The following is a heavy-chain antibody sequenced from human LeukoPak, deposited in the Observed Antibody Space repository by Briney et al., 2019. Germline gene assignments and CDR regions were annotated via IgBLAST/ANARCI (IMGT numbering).Heavy chain of an antibody. CDR2: ISSNGGST. V-gene: IGHV3-64D*06. D-gene: IGHD6-19*01. CDR1: GFTFSSYA. J-gene: IGHJ4*02. CDR3: VKVGSGRPFDY. Sequence: GGSLRLSCSASGFTFSSYAMHWVRQARGKGLEYVSAISSNGGSTYYADSVKGRFTISRDNSKNTLYLQMSSLRAEDTAVYYCVKVGSGRPFDYWGQGTLVTVSS.